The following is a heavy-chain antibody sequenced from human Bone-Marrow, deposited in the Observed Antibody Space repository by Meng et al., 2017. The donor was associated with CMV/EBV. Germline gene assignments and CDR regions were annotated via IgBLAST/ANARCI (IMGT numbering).Heavy chain of an antibody. CDR2: IYPGDSDT. D-gene: IGHD3-3*01. Sequence: GGSLRLSCKGSGYSFTSYWIGWVRQMPGKGLEWMGIIYPGDSDTRYSPSFQGQVTISADKSISTAYLQWSSLKASDTAMYYCARHLLRYYDFWSGMAIDIWGQGTMVTVSS. CDR3: ARHLLRYYDFWSGMAIDI. CDR1: GYSFTSYW. J-gene: IGHJ3*02. V-gene: IGHV5-51*01.